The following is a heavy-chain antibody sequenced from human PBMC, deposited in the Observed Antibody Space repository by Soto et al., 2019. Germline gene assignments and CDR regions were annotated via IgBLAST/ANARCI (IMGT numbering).Heavy chain of an antibody. J-gene: IGHJ6*02. CDR3: ARVIQGTGVSTWYYYGLDV. V-gene: IGHV3-30-3*01. Sequence: QVQLVESGGGVVQPGRSLRLSCAAFGFPFNTYPMHWVRQAPGKGLEWVALISFDGVNNFYADSVRGRFTISRDNSKNTLSLEMSSLRVEDTAVYYCARVIQGTGVSTWYYYGLDVWGQGATVTVS. D-gene: IGHD3-10*01. CDR2: ISFDGVNN. CDR1: GFPFNTYP.